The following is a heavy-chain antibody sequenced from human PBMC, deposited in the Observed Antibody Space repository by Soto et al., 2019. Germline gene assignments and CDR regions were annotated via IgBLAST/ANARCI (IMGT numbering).Heavy chain of an antibody. CDR3: AKAHPLGYCSGGSCYSAFDY. CDR1: GFTFSSYA. CDR2: ISGSGGST. J-gene: IGHJ4*02. V-gene: IGHV3-23*01. D-gene: IGHD2-15*01. Sequence: GGSLRLCCAASGFTFSSYAMSWVRQAPGKGLEWVSAISGSGGSTYYADSVKGRFTISRDNSKNTLYLQMNSLRAEDTAVYYCAKAHPLGYCSGGSCYSAFDYWGQGTLVTVSS.